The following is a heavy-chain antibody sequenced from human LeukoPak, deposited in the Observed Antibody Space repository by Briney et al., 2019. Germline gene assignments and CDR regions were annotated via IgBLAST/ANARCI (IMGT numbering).Heavy chain of an antibody. J-gene: IGHJ4*02. D-gene: IGHD1-26*01. CDR3: AITAKGSYDYFDY. V-gene: IGHV3-21*01. CDR1: GFTFSDFH. CDR2: ISSSSSYI. Sequence: GGSLRLSCAASGFTFSDFHMNWVRQAPGEGLEWVSSISSSSSYIYYADSVKGRFTISRDSAKNSLYLQMNSLRAEDTAVYYCAITAKGSYDYFDYWGQGTLVTVSS.